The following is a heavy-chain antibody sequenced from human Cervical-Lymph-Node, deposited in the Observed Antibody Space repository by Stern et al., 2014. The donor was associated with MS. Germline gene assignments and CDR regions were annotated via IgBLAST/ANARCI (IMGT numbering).Heavy chain of an antibody. CDR2: IVVGSGNT. CDR3: AADLQWLYRIY. V-gene: IGHV1-58*01. Sequence: QLVESGPEVKKPGTSVKVSCKASGFTFTSSAVQWVRQARGQRLEWIGWIVVGSGNTNYAQKFQERVTITRDMSTSTAYMELSSLRSEDTAVYYCAADLQWLYRIYWGQGTLVTVSS. D-gene: IGHD3-22*01. J-gene: IGHJ4*02. CDR1: GFTFTSSA.